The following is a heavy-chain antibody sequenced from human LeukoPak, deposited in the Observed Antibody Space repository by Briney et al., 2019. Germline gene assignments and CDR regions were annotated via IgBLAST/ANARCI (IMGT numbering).Heavy chain of an antibody. CDR1: GFTFSSYA. CDR3: AKVAVAGTYFYYGKDV. J-gene: IGHJ6*01. D-gene: IGHD6-19*01. V-gene: IGHV3-23*01. Sequence: GGSLRLSCAASGFTFSSYAMSWVRQAPGKGLEWVSAISGSGGSTYYADSVKGRFTISRDNSKNTLYLQMNSLRAEDTAVYYCAKVAVAGTYFYYGKDVWGQGTTVTGSS. CDR2: ISGSGGST.